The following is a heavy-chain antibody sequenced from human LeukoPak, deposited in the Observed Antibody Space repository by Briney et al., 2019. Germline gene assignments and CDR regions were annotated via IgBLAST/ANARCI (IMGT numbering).Heavy chain of an antibody. Sequence: GGSLRLSCAASGFTFSAYVMHWVRQAPGKGLEWVAVISYDGSNKYYADSVKGRFTISRDNSKNTLYLQMNSLRADDTALYYCAKATTRGAAPTYYYYGMDVWGHGTTVIVSS. CDR1: GFTFSAYV. V-gene: IGHV3-30*18. CDR3: AKATTRGAAPTYYYYGMDV. CDR2: ISYDGSNK. J-gene: IGHJ6*02. D-gene: IGHD1-1*01.